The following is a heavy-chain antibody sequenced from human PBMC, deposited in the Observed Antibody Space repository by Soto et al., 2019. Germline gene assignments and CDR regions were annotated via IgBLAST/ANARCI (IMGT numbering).Heavy chain of an antibody. Sequence: HPGGSLRLSCAASGFTFSSYAMHWVRQAPGKGLEWVAVISYDGSNKYYADSVKGRFTISRDNSKNTLYLQMNSLRAEDTAVYYCARGGRWLSMEIVLFDYWGQGTLVTVSS. CDR3: ARGGRWLSMEIVLFDY. V-gene: IGHV3-30-3*01. D-gene: IGHD2-2*03. J-gene: IGHJ4*02. CDR2: ISYDGSNK. CDR1: GFTFSSYA.